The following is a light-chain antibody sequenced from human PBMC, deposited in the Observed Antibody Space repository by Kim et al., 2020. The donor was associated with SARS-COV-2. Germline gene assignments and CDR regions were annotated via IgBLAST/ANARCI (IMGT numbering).Light chain of an antibody. CDR2: DKI. Sequence: AQGKATDILCGEERVGGRDVHWYHKRPGQAPVVVVYDKIDRPSGIPERFAGSDSGNTATSTISRVDAGDEADYFCQVWNSGSEHVVFGEGTQLTVL. CDR1: RVGGRD. J-gene: IGLJ2*01. V-gene: IGLV3-21*03. CDR3: QVWNSGSEHVV.